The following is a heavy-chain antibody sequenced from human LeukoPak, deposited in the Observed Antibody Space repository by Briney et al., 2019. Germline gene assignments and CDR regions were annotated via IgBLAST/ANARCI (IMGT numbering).Heavy chain of an antibody. CDR3: ATDSSGYLFDY. J-gene: IGHJ4*02. D-gene: IGHD3-22*01. CDR1: GFTFSTSV. Sequence: PGGSLRLSCATSGFTFSTSVMNWVRQAPGKGLEWVSTINYSGGSTYYADSVKGRFTISRDNSKNTLYMQMNSLRAEDTAVYYCATDSSGYLFDYWGQGTLVTVSS. CDR2: INYSGGST. V-gene: IGHV3-23*01.